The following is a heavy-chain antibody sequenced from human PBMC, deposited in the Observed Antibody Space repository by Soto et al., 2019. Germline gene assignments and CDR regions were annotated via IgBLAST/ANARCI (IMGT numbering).Heavy chain of an antibody. CDR2: INAGNGNT. Sequence: QVQLVQSGAEVKKPGASVKVSCKASGYTFTSYAMHWMRQAPGQRLEWMGWINAGNGNTKYSQKFQGRVTITRDTSASTAYMELSSLRSEDTAVYYCARVRLLWFGELDAFDIWGQGTMVTVSS. J-gene: IGHJ3*02. CDR3: ARVRLLWFGELDAFDI. V-gene: IGHV1-3*01. CDR1: GYTFTSYA. D-gene: IGHD3-10*01.